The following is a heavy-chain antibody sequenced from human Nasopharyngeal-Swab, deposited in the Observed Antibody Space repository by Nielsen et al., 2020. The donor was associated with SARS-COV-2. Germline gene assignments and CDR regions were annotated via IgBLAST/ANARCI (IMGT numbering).Heavy chain of an antibody. Sequence: VRQAPGKGLEWVAGISWHGKNIGYADSLKGRFTISRDNAKNSLYLEMNSLRPEDTALYYCGKSTGHYDFWTVENWGQGTLVTVSS. CDR2: ISWHGKNI. CDR3: GKSTGHYDFWTVEN. D-gene: IGHD3/OR15-3a*01. V-gene: IGHV3-9*01. J-gene: IGHJ4*02.